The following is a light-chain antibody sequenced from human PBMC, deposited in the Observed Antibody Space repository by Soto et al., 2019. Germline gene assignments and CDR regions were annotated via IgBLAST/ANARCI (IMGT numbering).Light chain of an antibody. J-gene: IGKJ4*01. CDR2: GAS. V-gene: IGKV3-20*01. Sequence: IVLTQFPGTLSLSPGEGATLSCRASQSVSSNSSAWYQQKPGQAPRLLIYGASSRATGTPDRFSGSGSGTDFTLTISRLEPEDFAVYYCQQYDKPPVTFGGGTKVDIK. CDR3: QQYDKPPVT. CDR1: QSVSSNS.